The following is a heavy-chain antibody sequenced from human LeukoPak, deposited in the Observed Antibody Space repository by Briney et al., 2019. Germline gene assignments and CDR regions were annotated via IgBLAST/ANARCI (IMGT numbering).Heavy chain of an antibody. V-gene: IGHV1-24*01. CDR1: GYTLTESS. D-gene: IGHD2-2*01. Sequence: ASVKVSCKVSGYTLTESSMHWVRQAPGKGLEWMGGFDPEDGETIYAQKFQGRVTMTEDTSTDTAYMELSSLRSEDTAVYYCATPPRYCSSTSCSYYMDVWGKGTTVTVSS. J-gene: IGHJ6*03. CDR2: FDPEDGET. CDR3: ATPPRYCSSTSCSYYMDV.